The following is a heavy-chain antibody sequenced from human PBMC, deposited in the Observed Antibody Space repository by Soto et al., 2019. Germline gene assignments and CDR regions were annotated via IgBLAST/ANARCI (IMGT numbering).Heavy chain of an antibody. J-gene: IGHJ1*01. CDR3: SKFKYSTSVRYLQH. CDR2: FCPRDSRT. D-gene: IGHD6-6*01. Sequence: GEFLEFSCECSGFSFANDWVGWVRQVPGKGLEWVAIFCPRDSRTVYSPSFQGQVTISADKSISTAYLQWTSLKASDTAIYYCSKFKYSTSVRYLQHWGQGTPVTVSS. V-gene: IGHV5-51*03. CDR1: GFSFANDW.